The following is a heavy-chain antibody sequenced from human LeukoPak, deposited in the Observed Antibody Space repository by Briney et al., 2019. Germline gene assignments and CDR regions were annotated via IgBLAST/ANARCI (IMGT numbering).Heavy chain of an antibody. CDR3: ARDHVAHFDY. Sequence: PGGSLRLFCAASGFTFSTYNMNWVRQAPGKGLEWVSYISSSSTTIYYADSVKGRFTISRDNAKNSLYLQMNSLRDEDTAIYYCARDHVAHFDYWGQGTLVTVSS. V-gene: IGHV3-48*02. CDR1: GFTFSTYN. CDR2: ISSSSTTI. J-gene: IGHJ4*02. D-gene: IGHD5-12*01.